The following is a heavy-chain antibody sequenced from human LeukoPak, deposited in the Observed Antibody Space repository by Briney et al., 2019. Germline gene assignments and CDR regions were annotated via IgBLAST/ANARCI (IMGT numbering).Heavy chain of an antibody. CDR3: ARPFLAAASGYYFDY. V-gene: IGHV4-34*01. CDR1: GGSFSGYY. J-gene: IGHJ4*02. D-gene: IGHD6-13*01. CDR2: INHSGST. Sequence: PSETLSLTCAVYGGSFSGYYWSWIRQPPGKGLEWIGEINHSGSTNYNPSLKSRVTISVDTSKNQFSLKLSSVTAAYTAVYYCARPFLAAASGYYFDYWGQGTLVTVSS.